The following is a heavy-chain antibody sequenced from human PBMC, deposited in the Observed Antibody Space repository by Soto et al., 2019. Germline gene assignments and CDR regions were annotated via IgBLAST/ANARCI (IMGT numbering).Heavy chain of an antibody. J-gene: IGHJ3*02. Sequence: PGGSLRLSCGASGFTFSIYWMSWVRQAPGKGLEWVANINPDGSEKYYVDSLKGRFTISRDNAKNSLYLQMNDLRAEDTAVYYCARDLSSSPYAFDIWGQGTMVTVSS. D-gene: IGHD6-6*01. CDR3: ARDLSSSPYAFDI. V-gene: IGHV3-7*01. CDR1: GFTFSIYW. CDR2: INPDGSEK.